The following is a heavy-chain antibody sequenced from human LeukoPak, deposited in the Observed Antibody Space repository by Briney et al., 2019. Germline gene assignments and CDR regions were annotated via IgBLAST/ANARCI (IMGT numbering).Heavy chain of an antibody. CDR1: GGSFSGYY. Sequence: PSETLSLTCAVYGGSFSGYYWSWIRQPPGKGLEWIGEINHSGSTNYNPSLKSRVTISVDTSKNQFSLKLSSVTAADTAVYYCARLPPPISSRSGVGYYYYYGMDVWGQGTTVTVSS. CDR2: INHSGST. CDR3: ARLPPPISSRSGVGYYYYYGMDV. D-gene: IGHD3-3*01. J-gene: IGHJ6*02. V-gene: IGHV4-34*01.